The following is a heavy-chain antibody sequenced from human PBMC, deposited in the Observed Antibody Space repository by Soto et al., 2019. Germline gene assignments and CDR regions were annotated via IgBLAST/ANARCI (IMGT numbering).Heavy chain of an antibody. CDR2: ISYDGSNK. CDR1: GFTFSSYG. V-gene: IGHV3-30*18. CDR3: AKSGLAAATYYFDS. Sequence: QVQLVESGGGVVQPGRSLRLSCAASGFTFSSYGMHWVRQAPGKGLEWVAVISYDGSNKYYADSVKGRFTISRDNSKNTLYLQMNSLRAEDTAVYYCAKSGLAAATYYFDSWGQGTLVTVSS. D-gene: IGHD6-13*01. J-gene: IGHJ4*02.